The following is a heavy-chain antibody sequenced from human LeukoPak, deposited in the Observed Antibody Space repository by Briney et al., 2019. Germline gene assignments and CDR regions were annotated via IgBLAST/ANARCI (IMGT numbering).Heavy chain of an antibody. D-gene: IGHD5-18*01. J-gene: IGHJ4*02. CDR1: GYSISSGYY. V-gene: IGHV4-38-2*02. CDR3: ARWGGYSYGDGGLDY. Sequence: SETLSLTCTVSGYSISSGYYWGWIRQPPGKGLEWIGSIYHSGSTYYNPSLKSRVTISVDTSKNQFSLKLSSVTAADTAVYYCARWGGYSYGDGGLDYWGQGTLVTVSS. CDR2: IYHSGST.